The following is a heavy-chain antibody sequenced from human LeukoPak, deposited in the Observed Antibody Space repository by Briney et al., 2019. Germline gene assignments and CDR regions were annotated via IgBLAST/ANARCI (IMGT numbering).Heavy chain of an antibody. Sequence: SETLSLTCTVSGGSISSYYWSWIWQPPGKRLEWIGYIYYSGSTNYNPSLKSRVTISVDTSKNQFSLKLSPVTAADTAVYYCARLHDGYRYGADYWGQGTLVTAS. CDR3: ARLHDGYRYGADY. D-gene: IGHD5-18*01. CDR1: GGSISSYY. V-gene: IGHV4-59*08. CDR2: IYYSGST. J-gene: IGHJ4*02.